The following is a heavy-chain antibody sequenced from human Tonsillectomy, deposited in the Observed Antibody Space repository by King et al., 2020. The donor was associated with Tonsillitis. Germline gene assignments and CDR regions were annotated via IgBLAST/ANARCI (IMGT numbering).Heavy chain of an antibody. Sequence: VQLVESGAEVKKPGASVKVSCKASGYTFTTYDIYWVRQATGQGLEWMGWMSPNNGHTASTQQFQGRVTMTRNNSISTAYMELSSLRSEDTAVYYCARGGYDILSSYCYFAMDVWGQGTTVTVSS. CDR2: MSPNNGHT. CDR1: GYTFTTYD. D-gene: IGHD3-9*01. CDR3: ARGGYDILSSYCYFAMDV. V-gene: IGHV1-8*01. J-gene: IGHJ6*02.